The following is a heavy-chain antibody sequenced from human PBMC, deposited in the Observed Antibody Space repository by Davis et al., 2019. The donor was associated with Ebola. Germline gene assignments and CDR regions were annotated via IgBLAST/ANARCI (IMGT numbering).Heavy chain of an antibody. V-gene: IGHV1-46*01. Sequence: ASVKVSCKASGYTFTRYQMHWVRQAPGQGLEWMGIINPSGGATSYTQKFQGRLTMTGDSSTSTVYMELSSLTSEDTAVYYCARHNGMDVWGQGTTVTVSS. D-gene: IGHD5-24*01. CDR3: ARHNGMDV. CDR1: GYTFTRYQ. J-gene: IGHJ6*02. CDR2: INPSGGAT.